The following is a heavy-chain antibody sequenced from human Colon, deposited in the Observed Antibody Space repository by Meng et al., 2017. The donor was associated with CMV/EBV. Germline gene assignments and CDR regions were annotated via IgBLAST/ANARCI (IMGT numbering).Heavy chain of an antibody. D-gene: IGHD3-16*01. Sequence: SGGSISSSSYYWGWVRQPPGKGLEWIGSISYSCSTYYNPSLKGRLTISVDTSKNQFSLKLISVTAADTAVYYCARRLRFGGPFDYWGQGTLVTVSS. CDR1: GGSISSSSYY. CDR2: ISYSCST. V-gene: IGHV4-39*01. CDR3: ARRLRFGGPFDY. J-gene: IGHJ4*02.